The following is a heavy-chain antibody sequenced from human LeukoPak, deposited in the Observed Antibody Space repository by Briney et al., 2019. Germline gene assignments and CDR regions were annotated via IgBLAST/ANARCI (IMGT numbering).Heavy chain of an antibody. CDR1: GFPFTSYW. CDR2: IYPGDSDT. V-gene: IGHV5-51*01. Sequence: GESLKISCKGSGFPFTSYWIGWVRQMPGKGLEWMGIIYPGDSDTRYSPSFQSQVTISADTSINTAYLQWSSLKASDTAMYYCARLDLEGPFDPWGQGTLVTVSS. J-gene: IGHJ5*02. CDR3: ARLDLEGPFDP.